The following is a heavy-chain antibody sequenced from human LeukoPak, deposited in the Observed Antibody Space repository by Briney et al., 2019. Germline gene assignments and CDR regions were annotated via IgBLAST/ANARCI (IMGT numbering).Heavy chain of an antibody. CDR2: IDYSGST. Sequence: SETLSLTCTVSGGSISSTIYYWGWIRQPPGKGLEWIGSIDYSGSTYYNPSLKSRVTISVDTSKNQFSLNLSSVTAADTAVYYCARTITVIKRYFDFWGQGTLVTVSS. D-gene: IGHD3-22*01. CDR1: GGSISSTIYY. CDR3: ARTITVIKRYFDF. J-gene: IGHJ4*02. V-gene: IGHV4-39*01.